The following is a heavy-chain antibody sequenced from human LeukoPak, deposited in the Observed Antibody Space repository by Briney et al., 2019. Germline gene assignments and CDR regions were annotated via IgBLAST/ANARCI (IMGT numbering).Heavy chain of an antibody. D-gene: IGHD3-10*01. CDR1: GFTFSSYS. J-gene: IGHJ4*02. Sequence: GGSLRLSCAASGFTFSSYSMNWVRQAPGKGLEWVSYISSSSSTIYYADSVKGRFTISRDNAKNSLYLQMNSLRAEDTAVYYCAKDRGYAGLFYYFDYWGQGTLVTVSS. V-gene: IGHV3-48*01. CDR2: ISSSSSTI. CDR3: AKDRGYAGLFYYFDY.